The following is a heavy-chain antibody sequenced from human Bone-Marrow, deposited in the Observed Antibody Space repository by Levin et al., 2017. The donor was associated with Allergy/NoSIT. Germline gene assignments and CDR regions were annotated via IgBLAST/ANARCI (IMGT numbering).Heavy chain of an antibody. CDR1: GFTFTTSP. V-gene: IGHV3-30*09. Sequence: GESLKISCVVSGFTFTTSPMHWVRQAPGKGLEWVALISNDGSKTFYLDSVKGRFAISRDNTKNTVFLQMNSLRGEDTAVYYCVSLRDVISHYYGVDVWGQGTTVIVSS. J-gene: IGHJ6*02. D-gene: IGHD3-10*01. CDR3: VSLRDVISHYYGVDV. CDR2: ISNDGSKT.